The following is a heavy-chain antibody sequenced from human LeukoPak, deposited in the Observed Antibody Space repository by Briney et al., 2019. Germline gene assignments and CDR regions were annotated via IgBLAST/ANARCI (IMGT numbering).Heavy chain of an antibody. V-gene: IGHV4-39*01. Sequence: PSETLSLTCTVSGGSISSSSYYWGWIRQPPGKGLGWIGSIYYSGSTYYNPSLKSRVTISVDTSKNQFSLKLSSVTAADTAVYYCARRLRWSNFDYWGQGTLVTVSS. CDR3: ARRLRWSNFDY. J-gene: IGHJ4*02. CDR1: GGSISSSSYY. D-gene: IGHD4-23*01. CDR2: IYYSGST.